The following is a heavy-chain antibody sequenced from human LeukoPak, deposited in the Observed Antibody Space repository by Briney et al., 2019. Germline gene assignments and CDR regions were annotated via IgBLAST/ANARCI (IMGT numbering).Heavy chain of an antibody. CDR2: ISSSSSYI. Sequence: GGSLRLSCAASGFTFSSYSMNWVRQAPGKGLEWVSSISSSSSYIYYADSVKGRFTISRDNAKNSLYLQMNSLRAEDTAVYYCAKGKKFWSGSRVDYWGQGTLVTVSS. V-gene: IGHV3-21*01. D-gene: IGHD3-3*01. CDR1: GFTFSSYS. CDR3: AKGKKFWSGSRVDY. J-gene: IGHJ4*02.